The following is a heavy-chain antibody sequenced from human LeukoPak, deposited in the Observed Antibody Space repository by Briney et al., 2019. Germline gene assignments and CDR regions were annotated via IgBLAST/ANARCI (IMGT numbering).Heavy chain of an antibody. CDR1: GFTFSSYW. V-gene: IGHV3-23*01. CDR3: ARFFDFWSGYDY. Sequence: GGSLRLSCAASGFTFSSYWMHWVRQAPGKGLEWVSAISGSGGSTYYADSVKGRFTISRDNSKNTLYLQMNSLRAEDTAVYYCARFFDFWSGYDYWGQGTLVTVSS. CDR2: ISGSGGST. J-gene: IGHJ4*02. D-gene: IGHD3-3*01.